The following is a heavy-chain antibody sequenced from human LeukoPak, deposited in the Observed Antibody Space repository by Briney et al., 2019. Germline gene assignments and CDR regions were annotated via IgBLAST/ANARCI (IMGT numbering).Heavy chain of an antibody. J-gene: IGHJ3*02. Sequence: GGSVRFTCAASGFTVSSNYLSWVRQAPGKGLEWVSVIYSGGSTYYADSVKGRFTISRDNSKNTLYLQMNSLRVEDTAVYYCARDWDCTSSSCYDPCAIWGQGTMVTVSS. D-gene: IGHD2-2*01. CDR1: GFTVSSNY. V-gene: IGHV3-53*01. CDR3: ARDWDCTSSSCYDPCAI. CDR2: IYSGGST.